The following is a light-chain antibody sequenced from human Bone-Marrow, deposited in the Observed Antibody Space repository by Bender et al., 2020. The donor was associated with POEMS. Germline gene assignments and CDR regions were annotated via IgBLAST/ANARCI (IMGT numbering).Light chain of an antibody. Sequence: SYEVTQPPSVSVSPGQTVTITCSGSRLGDEYVSWYQQKPGQSPVLVIYQDTKRPSGVPDRFSGSNSGNTATLTISGTQTMDEADYYCQAWGSSTVVFGGGTKLTVL. J-gene: IGLJ2*01. CDR3: QAWGSSTVV. V-gene: IGLV3-1*01. CDR1: RLGDEY. CDR2: QDT.